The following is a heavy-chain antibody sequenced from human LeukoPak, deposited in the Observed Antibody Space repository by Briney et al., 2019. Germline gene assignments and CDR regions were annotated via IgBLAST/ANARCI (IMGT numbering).Heavy chain of an antibody. Sequence: ASVKVSCKVSGYTLTELSMHWVRQAPGKGLEWMGGFDPEDGETIYAQKFQGRVTMTEDTSTDTAYMELSSLRSEDTAVHYCATEEYSGSYWAFDIWGQGTMVTVSS. CDR2: FDPEDGET. D-gene: IGHD1-26*01. CDR1: GYTLTELS. V-gene: IGHV1-24*01. CDR3: ATEEYSGSYWAFDI. J-gene: IGHJ3*02.